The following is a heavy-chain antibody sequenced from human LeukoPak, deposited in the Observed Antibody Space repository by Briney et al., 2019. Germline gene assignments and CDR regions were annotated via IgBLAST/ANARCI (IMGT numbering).Heavy chain of an antibody. J-gene: IGHJ3*02. CDR2: IYPGDSDT. V-gene: IGHV5-51*01. CDR3: KRPVDRGYSSAFDI. D-gene: IGHD6-25*01. Sequence: GESLKISCKGSGYIFTTYWIAWVRQMPGKGLEWMGIIYPGDSDTRYSPSFQGQVTVSADKSINTAYLQWSSLKASDTAMYYCKRPVDRGYSSAFDIWGQGTMVTVSS. CDR1: GYIFTTYW.